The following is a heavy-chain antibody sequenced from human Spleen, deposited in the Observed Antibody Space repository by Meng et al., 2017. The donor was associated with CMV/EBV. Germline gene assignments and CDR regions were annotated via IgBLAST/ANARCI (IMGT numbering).Heavy chain of an antibody. CDR1: YY. Sequence: YYKHWVRQAPGQGLEWMGWINPNSGGTNYAQKFQGRVTMTRDTSISTAYMELSRLRSDDTAVYYCARESTGGYDFWSGYYRSPTYDYWGQGTLVTVSS. J-gene: IGHJ4*02. V-gene: IGHV1-2*02. CDR3: ARESTGGYDFWSGYYRSPTYDY. CDR2: INPNSGGT. D-gene: IGHD3-3*01.